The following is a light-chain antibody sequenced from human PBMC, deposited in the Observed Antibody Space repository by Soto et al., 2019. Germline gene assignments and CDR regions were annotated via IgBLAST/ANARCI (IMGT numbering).Light chain of an antibody. Sequence: QSVMTQPPSVSAAPGQKVTISCSGSSSNIGGNSVSWYQQLPGTAPKLMIHDVSNRPSGVSNRFSGSKSGNTASLTISGLQAEDEADYYCSSYTSSSTYVFGTGTKLTVL. V-gene: IGLV2-14*01. J-gene: IGLJ1*01. CDR1: SSNIGGNS. CDR3: SSYTSSSTYV. CDR2: DVS.